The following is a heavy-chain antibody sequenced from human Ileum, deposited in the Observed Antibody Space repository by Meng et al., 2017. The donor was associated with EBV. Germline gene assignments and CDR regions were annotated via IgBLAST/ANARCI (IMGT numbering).Heavy chain of an antibody. CDR2: IHSSGST. Sequence: QVQLWEAGPGLVKPSQTLSLTCTVSGGSISSGGYYWSWIRQHPGKGLEWIGYIHSSGSTYYNPSLRSRLTISVDTSKNQFSLKLSSVTAADTAVYYCARASYGSGSPLGESWFDPWGQGTLVTVSS. J-gene: IGHJ5*02. D-gene: IGHD3-10*01. V-gene: IGHV4-31*03. CDR1: GGSISSGGYY. CDR3: ARASYGSGSPLGESWFDP.